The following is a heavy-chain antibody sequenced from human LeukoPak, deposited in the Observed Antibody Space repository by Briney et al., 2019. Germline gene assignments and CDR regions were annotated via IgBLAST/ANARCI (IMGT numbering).Heavy chain of an antibody. CDR2: IYYSGST. J-gene: IGHJ4*02. D-gene: IGHD2-15*01. Sequence: SETLSLTCTVSGGSISSYYWSWIRQPPGKGLEWIGYIYYSGSTNYNPSLKSRVTISVDTSKNQFSLKLSSVPAADTAVYYCARGLFCGGGSCFYDYGGQGPLVTVP. CDR3: ARGLFCGGGSCFYDY. V-gene: IGHV4-59*01. CDR1: GGSISSYY.